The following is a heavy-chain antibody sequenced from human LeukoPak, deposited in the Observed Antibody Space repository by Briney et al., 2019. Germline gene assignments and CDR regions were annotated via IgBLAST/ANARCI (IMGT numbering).Heavy chain of an antibody. V-gene: IGHV3-48*04. CDR3: AREGHCSGGSCYSVDY. J-gene: IGHJ4*02. CDR2: ITGSSSTI. Sequence: PGGSLRLSCAASIFTFSSYSMNWVRQAPGKGLEWISYITGSSSTIYYADSVKGRFTISRDNAKNSLYLQMNSLRVEDTAVYYCAREGHCSGGSCYSVDYWGQGTLVTVSS. D-gene: IGHD2-15*01. CDR1: IFTFSSYS.